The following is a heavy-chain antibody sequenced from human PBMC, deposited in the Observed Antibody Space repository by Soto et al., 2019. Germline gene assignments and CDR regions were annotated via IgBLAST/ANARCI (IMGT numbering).Heavy chain of an antibody. CDR3: ARDKVEISVRPVAFDN. D-gene: IGHD2-15*01. J-gene: IGHJ4*02. Sequence: PGGSLRLSCAASGFTFSNYAMHWVRQAPGEGLELVAVISYDGNNKYYADSMKGRFTISRDNSKNTLYLQMSSLRTEDTAVYYCARDKVEISVRPVAFDNWGQGTLVTVSS. V-gene: IGHV3-30-3*01. CDR2: ISYDGNNK. CDR1: GFTFSNYA.